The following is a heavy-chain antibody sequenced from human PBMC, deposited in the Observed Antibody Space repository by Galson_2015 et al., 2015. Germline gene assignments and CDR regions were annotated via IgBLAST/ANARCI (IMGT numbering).Heavy chain of an antibody. Sequence: SLRLSCAASGFTFNGYAMSWVRQAPGKGLEWVSGISGTGGSRWYADSVKGRFTISRDTSKNTLYLQMNSLRAEDTAVYFCAKEAYFYGSGSYFLDYYYYYYIDVWGTGTTVTVSS. CDR2: ISGTGGSR. CDR1: GFTFNGYA. D-gene: IGHD3-10*01. CDR3: AKEAYFYGSGSYFLDYYYYYYIDV. V-gene: IGHV3-23*01. J-gene: IGHJ6*03.